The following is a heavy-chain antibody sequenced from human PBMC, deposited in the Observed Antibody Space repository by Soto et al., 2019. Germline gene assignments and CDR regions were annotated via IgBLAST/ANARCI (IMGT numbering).Heavy chain of an antibody. J-gene: IGHJ4*02. Sequence: SETLSLTCTVSGGSISTYYWSWIRQPPGKGLEWIGYISYSGSTNYNPSLNSRVTISLDTSRNQFSLKLSSLTAADTAVYYCARVNSTGWGPNHSDYWGQGTLVPVSA. V-gene: IGHV4-59*01. D-gene: IGHD2-2*01. CDR1: GGSISTYY. CDR3: ARVNSTGWGPNHSDY. CDR2: ISYSGST.